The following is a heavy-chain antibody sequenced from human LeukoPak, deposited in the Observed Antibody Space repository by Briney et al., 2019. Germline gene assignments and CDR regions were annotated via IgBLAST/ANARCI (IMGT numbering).Heavy chain of an antibody. CDR1: GFTFSSYG. D-gene: IGHD3-10*01. J-gene: IGHJ3*02. CDR3: ATFYGSGKGGAFDI. CDR2: IRYDGSNK. V-gene: IGHV3-30*02. Sequence: PGGSLRLSCAASGFTFSSYGMHWVRQAPGKGLEWVAFIRYDGSNKYYADSVKGRFTISRDNSKNTLYLQMNSLRTEDTAVYYCATFYGSGKGGAFDIWGQGTMVTVSS.